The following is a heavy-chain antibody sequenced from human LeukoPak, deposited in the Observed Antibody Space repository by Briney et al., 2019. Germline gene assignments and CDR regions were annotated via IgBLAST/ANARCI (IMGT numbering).Heavy chain of an antibody. CDR1: GGTISSYY. D-gene: IGHD3-16*01. CDR3: ARGATTHGGIYDY. J-gene: IGHJ4*02. V-gene: IGHV4-59*01. CDR2: ILNSGST. Sequence: AETLSLTCTVSGGTISSYYWSWIRQPPGKGLEWIGYILNSGSTNYNPSLKSRVTISVDTSKNQFSLKLSSVTAADTAVYYCARGATTHGGIYDYWGQGTLVTVSS.